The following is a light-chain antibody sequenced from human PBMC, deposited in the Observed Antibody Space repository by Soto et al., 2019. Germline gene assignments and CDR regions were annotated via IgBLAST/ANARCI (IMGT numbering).Light chain of an antibody. Sequence: EIVMTQSPATLSVSPGERATLSCRASQSVSSNLAWYQQKPGQAPRLLIYGASTRATGIPARFSGSGSGTEFTLTISSLQSEDFAVYYCQQDNHWPPWTFGQGTKVEIK. J-gene: IGKJ1*01. CDR1: QSVSSN. V-gene: IGKV3-15*01. CDR3: QQDNHWPPWT. CDR2: GAS.